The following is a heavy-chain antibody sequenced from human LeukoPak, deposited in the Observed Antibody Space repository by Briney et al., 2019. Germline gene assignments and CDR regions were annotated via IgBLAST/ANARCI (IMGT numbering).Heavy chain of an antibody. J-gene: IGHJ6*02. Sequence: GGSLRLSCAASGFTFRDYAMHWVRQAPGKGLEWVALISYDGKYQFYADSVKGRFTISGDDSKNTLYVQMNSLRAEDTATYYCARDGTLLGSDSNYYYGMDVWGQGTTVTVSS. CDR1: GFTFRDYA. D-gene: IGHD2-21*02. CDR3: ARDGTLLGSDSNYYYGMDV. CDR2: ISYDGKYQ. V-gene: IGHV3-30*04.